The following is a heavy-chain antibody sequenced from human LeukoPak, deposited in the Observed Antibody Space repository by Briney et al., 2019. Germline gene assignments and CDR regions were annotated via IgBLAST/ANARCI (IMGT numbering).Heavy chain of an antibody. CDR3: ARGGAARLHFQN. CDR2: IYDSGNT. V-gene: IGHV4-59*01. CDR1: GGSISIYY. J-gene: IGHJ1*01. Sequence: SETLSLTCTVSGGSISIYYWSWIRQPPGEGLEWIGYIYDSGNTIYNPSLQSRVTISVDTSKNQFSLNLNSVTAADTAVYYCARGGAARLHFQNWGQGTLVTVSS. D-gene: IGHD6-6*01.